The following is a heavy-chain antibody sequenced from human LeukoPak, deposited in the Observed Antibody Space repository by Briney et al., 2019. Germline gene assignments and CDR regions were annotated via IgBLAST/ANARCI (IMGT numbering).Heavy chain of an antibody. Sequence: GSLRLSCAASGNYWMHWVRQAPGKGLVWVSHINSDGSWTSYADSVKGRFTISKDNAKNTVYLQMNNLRAEDTAVYYCVSFYETYWGRGTLVTVSS. J-gene: IGHJ4*02. CDR2: INSDGSWT. V-gene: IGHV3-74*01. CDR1: GNYW. D-gene: IGHD2-2*01. CDR3: VSFYETY.